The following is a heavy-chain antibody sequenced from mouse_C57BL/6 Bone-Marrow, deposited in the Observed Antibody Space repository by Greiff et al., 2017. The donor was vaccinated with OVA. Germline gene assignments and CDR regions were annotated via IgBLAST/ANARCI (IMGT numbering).Heavy chain of an antibody. CDR2: IDPSDSYT. CDR1: GYTFTSYW. Sequence: QVQLQQPGAELVMPGASVKLSCKASGYTFTSYWMHWVQQRPGQGLEWIGEIDPSDSYTKYNQKFKGKSTLTVDKSSSTAYMQLSSLTSEDSAVYYCARGGYYYGSSFDYWGQGTTLTVSS. CDR3: ARGGYYYGSSFDY. J-gene: IGHJ2*01. V-gene: IGHV1-69*01. D-gene: IGHD1-1*01.